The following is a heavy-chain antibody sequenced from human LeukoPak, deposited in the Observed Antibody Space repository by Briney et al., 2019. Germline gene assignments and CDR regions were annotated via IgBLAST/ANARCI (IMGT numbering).Heavy chain of an antibody. V-gene: IGHV4-34*01. J-gene: IGHJ2*01. CDR2: INHSGST. CDR1: GGSFSGYY. CDR3: ARVEMATPPWHFDL. D-gene: IGHD5-24*01. Sequence: PSETLSLTCAVYGGSFSGYYWSWIRQPPGKGLEWIGEINHSGSTNYNPSLKSRVTISVDTSKNQFSLKLSSVTAADTAVYYCARVEMATPPWHFDLWGRGTLVTVSS.